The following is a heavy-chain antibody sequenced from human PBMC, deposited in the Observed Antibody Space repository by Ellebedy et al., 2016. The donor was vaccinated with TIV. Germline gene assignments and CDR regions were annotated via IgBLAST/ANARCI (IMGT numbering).Heavy chain of an antibody. J-gene: IGHJ4*02. D-gene: IGHD2-21*01. V-gene: IGHV3-74*01. CDR3: ARGDGGNILRY. Sequence: GESLKISCAVSGFTFSSYWMYWVRQAPGKGLVLVSRINSGGSSTTYADSVKGRFTISRDDAKNTLYLQMNSLGAEDTAVYYCARGDGGNILRYWGQGTLVTVSS. CDR1: GFTFSSYW. CDR2: INSGGSST.